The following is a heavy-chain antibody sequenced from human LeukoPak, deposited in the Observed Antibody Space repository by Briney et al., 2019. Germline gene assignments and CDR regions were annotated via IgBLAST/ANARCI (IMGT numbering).Heavy chain of an antibody. CDR2: MYYSGST. CDR3: ARGRAVISWFDP. Sequence: SETLSLTCTVSGGSISSRSYYWSWIRQPPGKGLEWIGGMYYSGSTNHNPSLKSRVTISVDTSKSQFSLKLSSVTAADTAVYYCARGRAVISWFDPWGQGTLVTVSS. CDR1: GGSISSRSYY. D-gene: IGHD3-16*02. J-gene: IGHJ5*02. V-gene: IGHV4-39*01.